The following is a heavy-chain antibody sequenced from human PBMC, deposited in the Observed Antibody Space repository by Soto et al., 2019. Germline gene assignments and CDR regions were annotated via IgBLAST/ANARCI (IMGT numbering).Heavy chain of an antibody. Sequence: QVQLQQWGAGLLKPSETLSLTCAVYGGSFSGYYWSGIRQHPGKGLEWIGEINHSGSTNYNPSLKSRVTISVETSKNQFSLKLSSVTAAHTAVYYSARGILYYYDSSGYFHFDYLGQGTLVTVSS. V-gene: IGHV4-34*01. CDR1: GGSFSGYY. J-gene: IGHJ4*02. D-gene: IGHD3-22*01. CDR2: INHSGST. CDR3: ARGILYYYDSSGYFHFDY.